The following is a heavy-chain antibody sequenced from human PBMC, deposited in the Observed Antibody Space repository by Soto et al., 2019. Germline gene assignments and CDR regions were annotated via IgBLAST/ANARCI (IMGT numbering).Heavy chain of an antibody. CDR2: IYYSGST. V-gene: IGHV4-39*01. D-gene: IGHD3-3*01. CDR1: GSSISSSSYY. CDR3: ASITIFGVVIMKYYYGMDV. J-gene: IGHJ6*02. Sequence: PSETLSLTCTVSGSSISSSSYYWGWIRQPPGKGLEWIRSIYYSGSTYYNPSLKSRVTISVDTSKNQFSLKLSSVTAADTAVYYCASITIFGVVIMKYYYGMDVWGQGTTVTVSS.